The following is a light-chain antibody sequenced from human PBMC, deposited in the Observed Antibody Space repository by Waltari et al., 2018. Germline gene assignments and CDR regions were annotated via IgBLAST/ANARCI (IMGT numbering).Light chain of an antibody. J-gene: IGKJ2*03. Sequence: VILTQSPATLSLSPGERATLSCRASQSVSSYLAWYQQKPGQAPMLLIHSASSRATGIPVRFSGSGSGTAFTLTISSLEPEDVGVYHCYQHSSGYSFGQGTKVESK. V-gene: IGKV3-11*01. CDR2: SAS. CDR1: QSVSSY. CDR3: YQHSSGYS.